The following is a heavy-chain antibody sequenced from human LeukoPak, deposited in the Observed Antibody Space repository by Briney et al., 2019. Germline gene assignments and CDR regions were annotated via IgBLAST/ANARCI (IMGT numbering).Heavy chain of an antibody. CDR1: GGSFSGYY. D-gene: IGHD3-22*01. V-gene: IGHV4-34*01. CDR2: INHSGST. CDR3: ARGPTDYYDSSGNLDY. J-gene: IGHJ4*02. Sequence: PSETLSLTCAVYGGSFSGYYWSWIRQPPGKGLEWIGEINHSGSTNYNPSLKSRVTISVDTSKNQFSLKLSSVTAADTAVYYCARGPTDYYDSSGNLDYWGQGTLVTVSS.